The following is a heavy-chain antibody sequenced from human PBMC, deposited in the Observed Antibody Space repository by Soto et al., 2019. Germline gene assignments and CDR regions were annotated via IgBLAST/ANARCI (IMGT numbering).Heavy chain of an antibody. J-gene: IGHJ6*02. CDR3: AREGVVTTPTSFYYGLAV. V-gene: IGHV4-30-4*01. CDR1: GGSINSPDYY. D-gene: IGHD3-3*01. CDR2: IYYSGNT. Sequence: PSETLSLTCAVSGGSINSPDYYWRWVRLPPGKGLEWLGYIYYSGNTHYTPSLKSRLTIELDTSQNHFSLKLTSVTVADTAVYFCAREGVVTTPTSFYYGLAVWGQGTSVTVSS.